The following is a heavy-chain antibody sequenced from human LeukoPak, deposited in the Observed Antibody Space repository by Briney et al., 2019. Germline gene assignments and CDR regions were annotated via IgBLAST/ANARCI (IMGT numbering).Heavy chain of an antibody. Sequence: GGSLRLSCAASGFSFSDYYVSWIRQAPGKGLECVSYISSRGTTIYYADSVKGRFTISRDNAKNSLYLQMSSLRAEDTAVYYCAKNGVGSIFGVVMYYFDYWGQGTLVTVSS. CDR1: GFSFSDYY. CDR2: ISSRGTTI. J-gene: IGHJ4*02. V-gene: IGHV3-11*01. CDR3: AKNGVGSIFGVVMYYFDY. D-gene: IGHD3-3*01.